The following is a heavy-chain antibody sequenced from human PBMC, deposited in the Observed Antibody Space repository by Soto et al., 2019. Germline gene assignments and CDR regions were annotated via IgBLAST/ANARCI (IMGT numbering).Heavy chain of an antibody. CDR3: AHPKLYYDILTGYSYYFDY. V-gene: IGHV2-5*02. J-gene: IGHJ4*02. CDR1: GFSLSTSGVG. Sequence: SGPTLVKPTQTLTLTCTFSGFSLSTSGVGVGWIRQPPGKALEWLALIYWDDDKRYSPSLKSRLTITKDTSKNQVVLTMTNMDPVDTATYYCAHPKLYYDILTGYSYYFDYWGQGTLVTVSS. CDR2: IYWDDDK. D-gene: IGHD3-9*01.